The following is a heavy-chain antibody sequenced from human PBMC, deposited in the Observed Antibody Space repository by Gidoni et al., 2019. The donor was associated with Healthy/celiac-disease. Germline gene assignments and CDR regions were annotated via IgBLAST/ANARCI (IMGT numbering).Heavy chain of an antibody. CDR1: GYTFTSYY. CDR2: INPSGDST. V-gene: IGHV1-46*01. J-gene: IGHJ6*02. CDR3: ARARGIFGVVYGMDV. D-gene: IGHD3-3*01. Sequence: QVQLVHSGAEVKKPGASVQVSCQASGYTFTSYYMHWVRQAPGQGREWMGIINPSGDSTSYAQKFQGRVTMTRDTSTSTVYMELSSLRAEDTAVYYCARARGIFGVVYGMDVWGQGTTVTVSS.